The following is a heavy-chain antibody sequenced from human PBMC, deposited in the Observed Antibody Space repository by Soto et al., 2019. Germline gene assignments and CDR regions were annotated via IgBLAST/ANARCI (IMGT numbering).Heavy chain of an antibody. J-gene: IGHJ6*02. V-gene: IGHV1-18*01. CDR2: ISAYNGNT. CDR1: GYTFTSYG. Sequence: QVKLVQSGAEVKKPGASVKVSCKASGYTFTSYGISWVRQAPGQGLEWMGWISAYNGNTNYAQKLQGRVTMTTDTSTSTAYMELRSLRSDDTAVYYCARDQIAARPYYYYGMDVWGQGTTVTVSS. CDR3: ARDQIAARPYYYYGMDV. D-gene: IGHD6-6*01.